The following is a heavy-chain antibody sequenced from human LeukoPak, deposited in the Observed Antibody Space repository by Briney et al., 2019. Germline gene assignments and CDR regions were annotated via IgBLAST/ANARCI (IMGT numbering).Heavy chain of an antibody. Sequence: ASVTVSCKASGYTFTIYGISWVRQAPGQGLERMGWISTYNGNTKYAQKFQDRITMTTDTSTTTAYMELRSLRSDDTAVYYCARESRVRDGYNPPDYWGQGTLVTVSS. D-gene: IGHD5-24*01. CDR1: GYTFTIYG. V-gene: IGHV1-18*01. CDR3: ARESRVRDGYNPPDY. J-gene: IGHJ4*02. CDR2: ISTYNGNT.